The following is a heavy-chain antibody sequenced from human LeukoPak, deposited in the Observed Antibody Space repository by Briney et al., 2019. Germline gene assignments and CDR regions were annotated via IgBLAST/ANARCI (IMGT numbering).Heavy chain of an antibody. D-gene: IGHD3-16*01. CDR1: GGSISSYY. J-gene: IGHJ4*02. V-gene: IGHV4-59*01. CDR3: ASGTLRLYYFDY. Sequence: PSETLSLTCTVSGGSISSYYWSWIRQPPGKGLEWIGYIYYSGSTNYNPSLKSRVTISVDTSKNQFSLKLSSVTAADTAMYYCASGTLRLYYFDYWGQGTLVTVSS. CDR2: IYYSGST.